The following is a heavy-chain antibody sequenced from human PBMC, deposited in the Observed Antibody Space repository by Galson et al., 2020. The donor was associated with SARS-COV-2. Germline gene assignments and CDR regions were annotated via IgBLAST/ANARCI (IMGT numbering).Heavy chain of an antibody. Sequence: GGSLRLSCAASGFTYSSYAMSWVRQAPGKGLEWVSAISGSGGSTYYADSVKGRFTISRDNSKNTLFLQMSGLRAEDTAVYYCAKPKGCYDFRSGYPFDYWGQGTLVTVSS. D-gene: IGHD3-3*01. CDR2: ISGSGGST. J-gene: IGHJ4*02. CDR3: AKPKGCYDFRSGYPFDY. V-gene: IGHV3-23*01. CDR1: GFTYSSYA.